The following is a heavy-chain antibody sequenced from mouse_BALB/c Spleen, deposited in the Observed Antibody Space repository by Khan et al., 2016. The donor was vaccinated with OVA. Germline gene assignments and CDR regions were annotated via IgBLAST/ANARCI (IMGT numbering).Heavy chain of an antibody. CDR2: ISPGSGDT. CDR1: GYTFTDYY. Sequence: VQLQESGAELARPGASVKLSCKASGYTFTDYYINWVKQMTGQGLEWIGEISPGSGDTYYNEKFKGKATLTADKSSTTAYMQLSSLTSEASAVYFCARRNYFGYTFAYWGQGTLVTVSA. V-gene: IGHV1-77*01. CDR3: ARRNYFGYTFAY. D-gene: IGHD1-2*01. J-gene: IGHJ3*01.